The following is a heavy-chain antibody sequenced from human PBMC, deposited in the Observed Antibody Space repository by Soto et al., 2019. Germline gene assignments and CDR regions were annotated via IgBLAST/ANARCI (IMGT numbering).Heavy chain of an antibody. D-gene: IGHD5-12*01. CDR2: VSVDGSRA. V-gene: IGHV3-23*01. J-gene: IGHJ4*01. CDR1: GFTFSVEA. Sequence: EVQLLESGGGLVQPGGSLRLSCAASGFTFSVEAMSWVRQAPGRGLEWVSTVSVDGSRAYYADSVRGRFTISRDNSKNTLFLQMNSLRVEDTAIHYCVKDGLGWLFDSWGHGTLVTVTS. CDR3: VKDGLGWLFDS.